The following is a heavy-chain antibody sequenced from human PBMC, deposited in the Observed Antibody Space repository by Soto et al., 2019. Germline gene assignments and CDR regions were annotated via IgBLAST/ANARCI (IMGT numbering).Heavy chain of an antibody. J-gene: IGHJ3*02. CDR2: IYRSGST. Sequence: QLQLQESGSGLVKPSQTLSLTCAVSGGSFSTDGYSWSWIRQPPGKGLEWIGYIYRSGSTNYNPSLKSRVTISIDRSKNQFSLKLSSVTAADTAVYYCAREEYQMLWSAFDIWGQGTMVTVSS. CDR3: AREEYQMLWSAFDI. CDR1: GGSFSTDGYS. D-gene: IGHD2-2*01. V-gene: IGHV4-30-2*01.